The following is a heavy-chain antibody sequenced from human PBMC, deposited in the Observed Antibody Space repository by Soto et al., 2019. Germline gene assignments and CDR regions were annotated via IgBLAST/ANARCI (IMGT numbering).Heavy chain of an antibody. V-gene: IGHV3-30*18. CDR3: AKVRGSSGWYLVDY. CDR2: ISYDGSNK. CDR1: GFTFSRYG. J-gene: IGHJ4*02. Sequence: GGSLRLSCAASGFTFSRYGMHWVRQAPGKGLEWVAVISYDGSNKYYADSVKGRFTISRDNSKNTLYLQMNSLRAEDTAVYYCAKVRGSSGWYLVDYWGQGTLVTVSS. D-gene: IGHD6-19*01.